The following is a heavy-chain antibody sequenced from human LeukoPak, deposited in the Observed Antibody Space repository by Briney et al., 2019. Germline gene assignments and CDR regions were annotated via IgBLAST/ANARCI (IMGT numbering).Heavy chain of an antibody. D-gene: IGHD6-13*01. CDR2: IKSKPDGETT. V-gene: IGHV3-15*01. J-gene: IGHJ4*02. Sequence: GGSLRLSCAASGFIFSNAWMSWVRQAPGKGLEWVGRIKSKPDGETTGYAAPVKGRFIISRDDSKNTLYLQMSSLKSEDTAVYYCTTHVSIAAANNWGQGTLVTVSS. CDR3: TTHVSIAAANN. CDR1: GFIFSNAW.